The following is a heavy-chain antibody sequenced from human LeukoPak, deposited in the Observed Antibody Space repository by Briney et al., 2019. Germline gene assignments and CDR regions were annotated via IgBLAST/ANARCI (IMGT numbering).Heavy chain of an antibody. CDR2: IYHSGKT. CDR1: GYSISSGYH. J-gene: IGHJ5*02. Sequence: SETLSLTCAVSGYSISSGYHWGWIRQPPGKGLEWIGSIYHSGKTYYNPSLKSRLPISLDTSKNQLSLKLTSVTAADTAVYYCARDSPNGVVAVDVQEGFDPWGQGTLVTVSS. V-gene: IGHV4-38-2*02. D-gene: IGHD2-2*01. CDR3: ARDSPNGVVAVDVQEGFDP.